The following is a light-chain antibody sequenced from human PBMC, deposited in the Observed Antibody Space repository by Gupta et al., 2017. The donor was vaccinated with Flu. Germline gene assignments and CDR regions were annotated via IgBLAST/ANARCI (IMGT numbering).Light chain of an antibody. CDR1: QSVSSS. CDR3: LQDDIWPLT. CDR2: GAS. V-gene: IGKV3-15*01. Sequence: EIVMTQSPATLSVSPGEGTTLSCRASQSVSSSLAWYQQKPGQAPRLLIYGASTRATGIPARFSGSGSGTDFTLTISSLQSEDFAAYYCLQDDIWPLTFGRGTKVDIK. J-gene: IGKJ3*01.